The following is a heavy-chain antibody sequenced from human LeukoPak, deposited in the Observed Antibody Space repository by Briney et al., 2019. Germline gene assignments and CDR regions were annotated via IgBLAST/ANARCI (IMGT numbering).Heavy chain of an antibody. Sequence: SETLSHTCTVSGGSISSYYWSWIRQPAGKGLEWIGRIYTSGSTNYNASLKSRVSMSVDTSKNQFSLKLSSVTAADTAVSYCARENSGSYREFDYWGQGTLVTVSS. CDR3: ARENSGSYREFDY. CDR1: GGSISSYY. CDR2: IYTSGST. V-gene: IGHV4-4*07. J-gene: IGHJ4*02. D-gene: IGHD1-26*01.